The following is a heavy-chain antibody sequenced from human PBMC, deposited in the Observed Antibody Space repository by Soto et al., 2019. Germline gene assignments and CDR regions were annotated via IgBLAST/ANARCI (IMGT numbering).Heavy chain of an antibody. V-gene: IGHV3-53*01. CDR1: GFTVSSNY. CDR3: TRANY. Sequence: GGSLRLSRAASGFTVSSNYMSWVRQAPGKGPEWLSVIYTGGSTVYADSVKGRFTISRDNSKNTVYLQMNSLRAEDTAMYYCTRANYWGKGTLVTVSS. CDR2: IYTGGST. J-gene: IGHJ4*02.